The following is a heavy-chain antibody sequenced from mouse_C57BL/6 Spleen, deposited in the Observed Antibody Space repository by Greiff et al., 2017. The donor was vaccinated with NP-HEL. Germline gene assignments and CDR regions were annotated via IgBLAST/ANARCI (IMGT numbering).Heavy chain of an antibody. CDR1: GYTFTSYW. CDR2: IDPNRGGT. D-gene: IGHD2-4*01. CDR3: ARSYYDYTWFAY. J-gene: IGHJ3*01. V-gene: IGHV1-72*01. Sequence: QVQLQQPGAELVKPGASVKLSCKASGYTFTSYWMHWVKQRPGRGLEWIGRIDPNRGGTKYNEKFKSKATLTVDKPSSTAYMQLSSLTSEDSAVYYCARSYYDYTWFAYWGQGTLVTVSA.